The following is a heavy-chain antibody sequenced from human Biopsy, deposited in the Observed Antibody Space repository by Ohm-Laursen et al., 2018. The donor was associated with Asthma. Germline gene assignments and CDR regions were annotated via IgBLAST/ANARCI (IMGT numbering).Heavy chain of an antibody. D-gene: IGHD2-21*01. Sequence: SSVKVSCKASGGTFNSDAISWVRQAPGQGLEWMGGIIPIFGTPSYAQNFQSRLTITADDSTSTVYMELSSLRSEDTAMYYCARSYCGGDCFSPFDYWGKGTLVTVSS. CDR2: IIPIFGTP. CDR1: GGTFNSDA. J-gene: IGHJ4*02. CDR3: ARSYCGGDCFSPFDY. V-gene: IGHV1-69*01.